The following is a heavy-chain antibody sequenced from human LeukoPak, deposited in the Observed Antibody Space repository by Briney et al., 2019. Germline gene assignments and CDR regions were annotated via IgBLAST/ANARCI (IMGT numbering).Heavy chain of an antibody. D-gene: IGHD6-6*01. CDR3: AREGPYSDSSRSRFDY. CDR1: GYTFTNYY. J-gene: IGHJ4*02. CDR2: INPSGGST. V-gene: IGHV1-46*01. Sequence: ASAKVSCKASGYTFTNYYIHWVRQAPGQGLEWTGIINPSGGSTSYAQKFQGRVTMTRDTSTSTVYMELSSLRSEDTAVYYCAREGPYSDSSRSRFDYWGQGTLDTVSS.